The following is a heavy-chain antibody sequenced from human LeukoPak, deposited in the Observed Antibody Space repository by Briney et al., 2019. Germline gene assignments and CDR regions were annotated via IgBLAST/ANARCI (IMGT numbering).Heavy chain of an antibody. Sequence: SETLSLTCTVSGGSISSYYRSWIRQPPGKGLEWIGYIYYSGSTNYNPSLKSRVTISVDTSKNQFSLKLSSVTAADTAVYYCARDTVRGKRYYYYGMDVWGQGTTVTVSS. CDR3: ARDTVRGKRYYYYGMDV. V-gene: IGHV4-59*01. J-gene: IGHJ6*02. CDR2: IYYSGST. CDR1: GGSISSYY. D-gene: IGHD4-17*01.